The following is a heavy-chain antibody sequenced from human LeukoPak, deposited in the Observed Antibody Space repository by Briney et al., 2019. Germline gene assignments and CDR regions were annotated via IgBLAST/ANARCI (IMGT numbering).Heavy chain of an antibody. CDR3: ARAPLVVTMIPEMPDV. Sequence: PSETLSLTCTVSGGSISSYYWSWIRQPAGKGLEWIGEINHSGSTNYNPSLKSRVTISVDTSKNQFSLKLSSVTAADTAVYYCARAPLVVTMIPEMPDVWGQGTTVTVSS. CDR1: GGSISSYY. J-gene: IGHJ6*02. D-gene: IGHD3-22*01. V-gene: IGHV4-34*01. CDR2: INHSGST.